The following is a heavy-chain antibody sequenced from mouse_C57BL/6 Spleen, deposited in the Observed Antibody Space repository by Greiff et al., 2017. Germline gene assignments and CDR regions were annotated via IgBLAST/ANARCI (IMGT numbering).Heavy chain of an antibody. CDR2: IYPRSGNT. J-gene: IGHJ2*01. CDR1: GYTFTSYG. Sequence: QVTLKESGAELARPGASVKLSCKASGYTFTSYGISWVKQRTGQGLEWIGEIYPRSGNTYYNEKFKGKATLTADKSSSTAYMELRSLTSEDSAVYFCARWEDLFDYWGQGTTLTVSS. V-gene: IGHV1-81*01. D-gene: IGHD4-1*01. CDR3: ARWEDLFDY.